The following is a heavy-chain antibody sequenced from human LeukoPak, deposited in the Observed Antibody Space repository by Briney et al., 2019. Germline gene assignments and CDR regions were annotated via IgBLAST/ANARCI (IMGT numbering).Heavy chain of an antibody. J-gene: IGHJ4*02. V-gene: IGHV3-66*02. CDR1: GFTFNTYA. D-gene: IGHD6-13*01. CDR3: ASSKLGGIAAVL. Sequence: GGSLRLSCAASGFTFNTYAMTWVRQAPGKGLEWVSVIYSGGSTYYADSVKGRFTISRDNSKNTLYLQMNSLRAEDTAVYYCASSKLGGIAAVLGGQGTLVTVSS. CDR2: IYSGGST.